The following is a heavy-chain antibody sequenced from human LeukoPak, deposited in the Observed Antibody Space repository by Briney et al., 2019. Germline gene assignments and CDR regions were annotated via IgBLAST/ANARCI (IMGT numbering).Heavy chain of an antibody. CDR1: GFTVSSNY. CDR2: IYSGGST. Sequence: GGSLRLSCAASGFTVSSNYMSWVRQAPGKGLEWVSVIYSGGSTYYADSVKGRFTISRDNSKNTLCLQMNSLRAEDTAVYYCARDDIAAAGNIDYWGQGTLVTVSS. D-gene: IGHD6-13*01. CDR3: ARDDIAAAGNIDY. V-gene: IGHV3-66*02. J-gene: IGHJ4*02.